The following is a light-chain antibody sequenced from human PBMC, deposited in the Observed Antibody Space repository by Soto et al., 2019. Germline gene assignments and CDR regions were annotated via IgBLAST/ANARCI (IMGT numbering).Light chain of an antibody. CDR3: QKRSNSLT. CDR2: DAS. CDR1: QSVSSY. V-gene: IGKV3-11*01. J-gene: IGKJ4*01. Sequence: EIVLTQSPATLSLSPGERATLSCRASQSVSSYLAWYQPQPGQAPRLLIYDASNRATGIPARFSGSGSGTDFTLTISSLEPEDFAVYYCQKRSNSLTFGGGTKVEIK.